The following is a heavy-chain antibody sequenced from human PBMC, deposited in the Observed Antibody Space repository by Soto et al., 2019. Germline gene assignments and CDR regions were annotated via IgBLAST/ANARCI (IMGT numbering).Heavy chain of an antibody. D-gene: IGHD6-19*01. CDR2: IYYSGST. J-gene: IGHJ4*02. V-gene: IGHV4-59*12. CDR1: GGSISSYY. Sequence: PSETLSLTCTVSGGSISSYYWSWIRQPPGKGLEWIGYIYYSGSTNYNPSLKSRVTISVDTSKNQFSLKLSSVTAEDTAVYYCVSDGVPVAGTANFDYWGQGALVTVSS. CDR3: VSDGVPVAGTANFDY.